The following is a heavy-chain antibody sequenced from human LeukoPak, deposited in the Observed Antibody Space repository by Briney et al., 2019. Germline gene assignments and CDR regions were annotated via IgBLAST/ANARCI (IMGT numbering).Heavy chain of an antibody. Sequence: SETLSLTCAVYGGSFSGYYWSWIRQPPGKGLEWIGEINHSGSTNYNPSLKSRVTISVDTSKNQFSLKLSSVTAADTAVYYCAKDRCSSGIGCYYYYMDVWGKGTTVTISS. J-gene: IGHJ6*03. CDR3: AKDRCSSGIGCYYYYMDV. CDR1: GGSFSGYY. CDR2: INHSGST. V-gene: IGHV4-34*01. D-gene: IGHD2-15*01.